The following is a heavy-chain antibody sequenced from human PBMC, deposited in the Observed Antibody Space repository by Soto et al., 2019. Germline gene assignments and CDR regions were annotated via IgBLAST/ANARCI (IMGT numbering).Heavy chain of an antibody. CDR2: IIPIFGTA. Sequence: ASVKVSCKASGGTFSSYAISWVRQAPGQGLEWMGGIIPIFGTANYAQKFQGRVTITADESTSTAYMELSSLRSEDTAVYYCARALGSSGYFQHWGQETLVTVSS. V-gene: IGHV1-69*13. CDR1: GGTFSSYA. CDR3: ARALGSSGYFQH. D-gene: IGHD6-6*01. J-gene: IGHJ1*01.